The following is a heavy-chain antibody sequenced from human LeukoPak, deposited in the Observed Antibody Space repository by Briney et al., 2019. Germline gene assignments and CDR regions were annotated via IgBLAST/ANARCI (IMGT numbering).Heavy chain of an antibody. CDR3: GKSTVGYSSGQKPAWPVDF. CDR2: IFGSGGSP. V-gene: IGHV3-23*01. Sequence: GGSLRLSCEASGFTFGSHAMYWVRQAPGKGLEWVAGIFGSGGSPHYADSVKGRFTISRDNPRNTVYLQIISLRDDDTAVYYCGKSTVGYSSGQKPAWPVDFWGQGTLVTLSS. J-gene: IGHJ4*02. D-gene: IGHD5-18*01. CDR1: GFTFGSHA.